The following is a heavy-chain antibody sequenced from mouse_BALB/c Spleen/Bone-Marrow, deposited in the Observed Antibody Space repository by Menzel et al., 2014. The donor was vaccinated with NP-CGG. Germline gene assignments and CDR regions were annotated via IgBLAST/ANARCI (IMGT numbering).Heavy chain of an antibody. CDR3: ARRAFYALDY. V-gene: IGHV5-6-2*01. CDR1: GFTFSTYY. CDR2: IYTNDGST. J-gene: IGHJ4*01. Sequence: EVKVVESGGGLVKVGESLKLSCAASGFTFSTYYMSWVRQTPEKRLELVAAIYTNDGSTYYPDTVKGRFAISRDNAKNTLYLRMSSLKSEDTALYYCARRAFYALDYWGQGTSVTVSS.